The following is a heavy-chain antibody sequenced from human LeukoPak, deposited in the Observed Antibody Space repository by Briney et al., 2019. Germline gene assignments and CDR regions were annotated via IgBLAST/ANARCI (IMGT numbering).Heavy chain of an antibody. D-gene: IGHD2-15*01. V-gene: IGHV3-23*01. Sequence: PGGSLRLSCAASGFTFSSYAMSWVRQAPGKGLEWVSAISGSGGSTYYADSVKGRFTISRDNSKNTLYLQMNSLRAEDTAVYYCAKGSRYCSGGSCHPADYWGQGTLVTVSS. CDR3: AKGSRYCSGGSCHPADY. J-gene: IGHJ4*02. CDR2: ISGSGGST. CDR1: GFTFSSYA.